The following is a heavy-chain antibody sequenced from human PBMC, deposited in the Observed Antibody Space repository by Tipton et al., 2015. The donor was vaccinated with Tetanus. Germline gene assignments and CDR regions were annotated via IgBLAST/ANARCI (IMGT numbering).Heavy chain of an antibody. CDR1: GGSISSSSYY. CDR2: IYHSGTT. D-gene: IGHD3-3*02. Sequence: TLSLTCTVSGGSISSSSYYWGWIRQPPGKGLEWIGTIYHSGTTNYNPSLKSRVTMSVDKSKNQFSLKLSSVTAADTAVYYCARDRISNYRDAFEIWGQGTMVTVSS. V-gene: IGHV4-39*07. CDR3: ARDRISNYRDAFEI. J-gene: IGHJ3*02.